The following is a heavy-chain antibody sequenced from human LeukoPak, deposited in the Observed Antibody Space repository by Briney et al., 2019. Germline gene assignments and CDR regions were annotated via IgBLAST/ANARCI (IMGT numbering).Heavy chain of an antibody. V-gene: IGHV4-30-4*01. CDR3: AKGGFSFDY. Sequence: SQTLSLTCTVSNGSISSGDYYWSWIRQPPGKGLEWIGYIFYSGSTYYNPSLKSRVTISVDTSKNQFSLKLNSVTAADTAVYYCAKGGFSFDYWGQGTLVTVSS. CDR2: IFYSGST. D-gene: IGHD1-26*01. CDR1: NGSISSGDYY. J-gene: IGHJ4*02.